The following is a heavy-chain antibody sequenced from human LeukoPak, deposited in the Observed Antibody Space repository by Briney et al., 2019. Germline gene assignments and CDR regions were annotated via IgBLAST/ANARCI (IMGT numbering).Heavy chain of an antibody. CDR1: GGSISSYY. Sequence: SETLSLTCTVSGGSISSYYWSWIRQPPGKGLEWIGYIYQSGSTYYTPSLESRVTISVDGSKNQFSLRLSSVTAADTAVYYCAKRVAAAGIFDYWGQGTLVTVSS. D-gene: IGHD6-13*01. CDR3: AKRVAAAGIFDY. CDR2: IYQSGST. J-gene: IGHJ4*02. V-gene: IGHV4-59*12.